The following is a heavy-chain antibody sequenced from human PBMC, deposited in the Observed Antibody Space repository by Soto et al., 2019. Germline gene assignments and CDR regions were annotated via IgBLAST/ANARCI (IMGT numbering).Heavy chain of an antibody. CDR1: GFTFSRSW. CDR3: ATPRDTFDY. CDR2: IKQDGSEK. Sequence: LRLSCAASGFTFSRSWMSWGRQAPGKGLEWVATIKQDGSEKYYVDSVKGRFTISRDNAKSSFYLQMNSLRDEDSALYYCATPRDTFDYWGQGTLVTVSS. D-gene: IGHD5-18*01. V-gene: IGHV3-7*01. J-gene: IGHJ4*02.